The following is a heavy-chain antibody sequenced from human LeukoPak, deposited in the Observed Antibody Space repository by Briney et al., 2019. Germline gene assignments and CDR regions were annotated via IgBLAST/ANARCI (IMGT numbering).Heavy chain of an antibody. V-gene: IGHV4-59*01. J-gene: IGHJ6*03. D-gene: IGHD2-15*01. Sequence: SETLSLTCTVSGGSISSYYWSWIRQPPGKGLEWIGYIYYSGSTNYNPSLKSRVTISVDTSKNQFSLKLSSVTAADTAVYYCARDSRRGNCSGGSCYRGYYYYYYMDVWGKGTTVTVSS. CDR2: IYYSGST. CDR1: GGSISSYY. CDR3: ARDSRRGNCSGGSCYRGYYYYYYMDV.